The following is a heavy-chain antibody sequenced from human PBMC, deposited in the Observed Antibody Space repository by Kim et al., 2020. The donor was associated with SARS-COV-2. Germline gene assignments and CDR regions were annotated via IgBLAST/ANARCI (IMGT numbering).Heavy chain of an antibody. J-gene: IGHJ6*02. CDR1: GGTFSTYG. D-gene: IGHD2-21*02. Sequence: SVKVSCKASGGTFSTYGISWVRQAPGQGPEWLGTILPFTGATNYAQKFQGRVTITADESTGAVHFDLNSLTSEDTAVYFCARDRVTVDYYGMDVWGQGT. CDR2: ILPFTGAT. CDR3: ARDRVTVDYYGMDV. V-gene: IGHV1-69*11.